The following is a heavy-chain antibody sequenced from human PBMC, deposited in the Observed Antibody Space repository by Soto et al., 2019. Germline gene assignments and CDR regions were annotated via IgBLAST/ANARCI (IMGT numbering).Heavy chain of an antibody. J-gene: IGHJ6*03. CDR1: GFTFSSYG. CDR3: AKDFVGGSSWLVLPDYYYYMDV. V-gene: IGHV3-30*18. D-gene: IGHD6-19*01. Sequence: GGSLSLSCAASGFTFSSYGMHWVRQAPGKGLEWVAVISYDGSNKYYADSVKGRFTISRDNSKNTLYLQMNSLRAEDTAVYYCAKDFVGGSSWLVLPDYYYYMDVWGKGTTVTVSS. CDR2: ISYDGSNK.